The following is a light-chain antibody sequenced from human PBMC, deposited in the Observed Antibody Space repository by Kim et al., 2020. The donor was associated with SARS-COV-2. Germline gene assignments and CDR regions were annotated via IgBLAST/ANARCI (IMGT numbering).Light chain of an antibody. CDR1: SLRSYY. CDR3: NSRESGVNHVV. CDR2: EKN. J-gene: IGLJ2*01. Sequence: SSELTQDPAVSVALGQTVRITCQGDSLRSYYASWYQQKPGQAPLLVLYEKNNRPSGIPDRFSGSSSGNTASLTIIRAQAEDEADYYCNSRESGVNHVVFGGGTQLTVL. V-gene: IGLV3-19*01.